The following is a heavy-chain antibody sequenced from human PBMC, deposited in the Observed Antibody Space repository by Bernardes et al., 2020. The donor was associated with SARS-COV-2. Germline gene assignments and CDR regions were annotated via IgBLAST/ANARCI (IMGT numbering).Heavy chain of an antibody. V-gene: IGHV3-11*05. CDR1: GFIFSDSY. CDR3: ARDTSRFTASMDFES. CDR2: ISGETGYT. J-gene: IGHJ4*02. Sequence: LRLSCTASGFIFSDSYMSWIRQAPGKGLEWISYISGETGYTNYAGSVKGRFTISRDNARNSLYLQMTNLRADDTATYFCARDTSRFTASMDFESWGQGTLVTVSS. D-gene: IGHD3-9*01.